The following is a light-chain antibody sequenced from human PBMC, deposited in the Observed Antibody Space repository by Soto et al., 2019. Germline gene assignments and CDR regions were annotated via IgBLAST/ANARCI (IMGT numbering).Light chain of an antibody. V-gene: IGKV3-20*01. CDR3: QKYGSSPRWT. CDR2: GAS. J-gene: IGKJ1*01. CDR1: QSISSSY. Sequence: EIVLTQSPGTLSLSPGERATLSCRASQSISSSYLAWYQQKPGQAPRLPIDGASSRATGITDRFSGSGSGTDFTLTIGRLEPEDFAVYYCQKYGSSPRWTVGQGTKVEI.